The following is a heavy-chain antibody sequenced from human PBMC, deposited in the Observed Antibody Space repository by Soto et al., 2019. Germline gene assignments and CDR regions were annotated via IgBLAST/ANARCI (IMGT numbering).Heavy chain of an antibody. Sequence: PGGSLRLSCAASGFTFSSYWMSWVRQAPGKGLEWVENIKKNRIYIYYADSVKGRFTISRDNSKNSLYLQMNSLRAEDTAVYYCARDRKHGDYEPLSRWGQGTLVTVSS. CDR2: IKKNRIYI. D-gene: IGHD4-17*01. J-gene: IGHJ4*02. CDR1: GFTFSSYW. V-gene: IGHV3-7*01. CDR3: ARDRKHGDYEPLSR.